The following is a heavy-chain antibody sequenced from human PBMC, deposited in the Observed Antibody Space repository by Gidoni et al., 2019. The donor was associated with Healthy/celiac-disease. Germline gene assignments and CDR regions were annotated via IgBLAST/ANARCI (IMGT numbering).Heavy chain of an antibody. V-gene: IGHV3-30*18. J-gene: IGHJ6*03. CDR1: GFTFSSYG. CDR2: ISYDGSNK. CDR3: AKAPKAGWTYYYYYMDV. D-gene: IGHD6-19*01. Sequence: QVQLVESGGGVVQPGRSLRLSCAASGFTFSSYGMHWVRQAPGKGLEWVAVISYDGSNKYYADSVKGRFTISRDNSKNTLYLQMNSLRAEDTAVYYCAKAPKAGWTYYYYYMDVWGKGTTVTVSS.